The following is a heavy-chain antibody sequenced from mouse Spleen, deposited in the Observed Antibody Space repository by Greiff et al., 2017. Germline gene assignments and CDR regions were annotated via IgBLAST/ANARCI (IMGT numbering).Heavy chain of an antibody. CDR3: TIYYYGSSFAMDY. CDR2: IDPENGDT. J-gene: IGHJ4*01. V-gene: IGHV14-4*01. D-gene: IGHD1-1*01. CDR1: GFNIKDDY. Sequence: VQLQQSGAELVRPGASVKLSCTASGFNIKDDYMHWVKQRPEQGLEWIGWIDPENGDTEYASKFQGKATITADTSSNTAYLQLSSLTSEDTAVYYCTIYYYGSSFAMDYWGQGTSVTVPS.